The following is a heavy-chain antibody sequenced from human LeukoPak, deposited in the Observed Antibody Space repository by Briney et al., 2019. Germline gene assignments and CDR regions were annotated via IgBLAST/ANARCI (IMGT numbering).Heavy chain of an antibody. D-gene: IGHD3-10*01. CDR3: ARPLLADYYGSGSFDY. CDR2: ISFDGSNE. V-gene: IGHV3-30*03. CDR1: GFTFSSYG. Sequence: GGSLRLSCAASGFTFSSYGMHWVRQAPGKGLEWVAVISFDGSNEYYADSVKGRFTISRDNSKTTLYLQMNSLRAEDTAVYYCARPLLADYYGSGSFDYWGQGTLVTVSS. J-gene: IGHJ4*02.